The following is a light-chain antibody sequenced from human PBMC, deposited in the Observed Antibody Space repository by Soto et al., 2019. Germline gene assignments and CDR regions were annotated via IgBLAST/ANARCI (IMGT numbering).Light chain of an antibody. CDR3: SSYGGSNNFVV. CDR1: SSDIGGNNF. Sequence: QSALTQPPSASGSPGQSVTISCTGTSSDIGGNNFVSWYQQHPGKAPKLMLYDVIKRPSGVPARFSGSKSGNTASLTVSGLQAEDEADYYCSSYGGSNNFVVFGGGTQLTVL. V-gene: IGLV2-8*01. J-gene: IGLJ2*01. CDR2: DVI.